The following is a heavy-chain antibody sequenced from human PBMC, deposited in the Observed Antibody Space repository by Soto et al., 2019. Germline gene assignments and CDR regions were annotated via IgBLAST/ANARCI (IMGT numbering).Heavy chain of an antibody. V-gene: IGHV4-4*02. CDR3: ARRPEITGTIFWYFDL. CDR2: IYHSGRT. CDR1: SGSISSSNW. J-gene: IGHJ2*01. D-gene: IGHD1-20*01. Sequence: QVQLQESGPGLVKPSGTLSLTCAVSSGSISSSNWWSWVRQPPGKGLEWIGEIYHSGRTNYHPSLTSRVTISEGKSQSQFPLRLSCVTAADTAVYYCARRPEITGTIFWYFDLWGRGTLVTVSS.